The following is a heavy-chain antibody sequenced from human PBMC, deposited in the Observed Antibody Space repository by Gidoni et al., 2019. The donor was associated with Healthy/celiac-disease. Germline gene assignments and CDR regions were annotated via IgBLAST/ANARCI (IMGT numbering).Heavy chain of an antibody. CDR1: GFTFSSSS. V-gene: IGHV3-21*01. D-gene: IGHD2-21*01. J-gene: IGHJ3*02. Sequence: EVQLVESGGGLVKPGGSLRLSCAASGFTFSSSSMNWVRQAPGKGLEWVSSISSSSSYIYYADSVKGRFTISRDNAKNSLYLQMNSLRAEDTAVYYCARAPHIVVVADAFDIWGQGTMVTVSS. CDR2: ISSSSSYI. CDR3: ARAPHIVVVADAFDI.